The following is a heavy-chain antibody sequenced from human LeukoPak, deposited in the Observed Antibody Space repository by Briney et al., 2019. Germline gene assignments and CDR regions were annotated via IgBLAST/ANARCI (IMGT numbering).Heavy chain of an antibody. J-gene: IGHJ4*02. V-gene: IGHV3-30*02. CDR2: IRYDGSNK. Sequence: GGSLRLSCAASGFTFDDYGMHWVRQAPGKGLEWVAFIRYDGSNKYYADSVKGRFTISRDNSKNTLYLQMNSLRAEDTAAYYCARRAGAYSHPYDYWGQGTLVTVSS. CDR3: ARRAGAYSHPYDY. D-gene: IGHD4/OR15-4a*01. CDR1: GFTFDDYG.